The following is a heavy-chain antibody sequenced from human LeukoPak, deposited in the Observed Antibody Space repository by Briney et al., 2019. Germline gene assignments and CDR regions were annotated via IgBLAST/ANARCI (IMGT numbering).Heavy chain of an antibody. CDR3: AKSYSSGYSAFDY. J-gene: IGHJ4*02. CDR1: GFTFRNHG. Sequence: PGGSLRLSCVASGFTFRNHGMNWVRQAPGKGLEWVAGIWYDGSNKDYVDSVKGRFTISRDNSKNTLYLQMNSLRAEDTAVYYCAKSYSSGYSAFDYWGQGTLVTVSS. CDR2: IWYDGSNK. D-gene: IGHD3-22*01. V-gene: IGHV3-33*06.